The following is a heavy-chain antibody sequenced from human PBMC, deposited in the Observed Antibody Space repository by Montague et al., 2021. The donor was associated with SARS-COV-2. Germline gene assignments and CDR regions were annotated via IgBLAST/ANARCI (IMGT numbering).Heavy chain of an antibody. Sequence: SLRLSCAASGFTFSAYSMTWVRQAPGKGLEWVSSISSRTSYIYYGDSVKGRFTSSRDNAKNSLYLEMNSLRAEDTAVYYCARDEYNNSWYHFGFDIWGQGTVVTVSS. D-gene: IGHD6-13*01. CDR1: GFTFSAYS. CDR3: ARDEYNNSWYHFGFDI. V-gene: IGHV3-21*01. J-gene: IGHJ3*02. CDR2: ISSRTSYI.